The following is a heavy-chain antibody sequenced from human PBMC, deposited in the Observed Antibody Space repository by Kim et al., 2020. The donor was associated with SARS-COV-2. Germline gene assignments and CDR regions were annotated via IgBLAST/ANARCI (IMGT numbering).Heavy chain of an antibody. CDR2: INHSGST. CDR1: GGSFSGYY. D-gene: IGHD4-17*01. Sequence: SEILSLTCAVYGGSFSGYYWSWIRQPPGKGLEWIGEINHSGSTNYNPSLKSRVTISVDTSKNQFSLKLSSVTAADTAVYYCARSYGDYLVDYYYYMDVWG. V-gene: IGHV4-34*01. CDR3: ARSYGDYLVDYYYYMDV. J-gene: IGHJ6*03.